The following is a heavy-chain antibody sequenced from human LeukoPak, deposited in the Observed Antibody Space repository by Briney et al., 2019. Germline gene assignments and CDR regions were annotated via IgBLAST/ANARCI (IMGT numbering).Heavy chain of an antibody. CDR3: ARSLGTVVTDAFDI. V-gene: IGHV4-31*03. CDR1: GGSISSGGYY. D-gene: IGHD4-23*01. J-gene: IGHJ3*02. Sequence: TLSLTCTVSGGSISSGGYYWSWIRQHPGKGLEWIGYIYYSGSTYYNPSLKSRVTISVDTSKNQFSLKLSSVTAADTAVYYCARSLGTVVTDAFDIWGQGTMVTVSS. CDR2: IYYSGST.